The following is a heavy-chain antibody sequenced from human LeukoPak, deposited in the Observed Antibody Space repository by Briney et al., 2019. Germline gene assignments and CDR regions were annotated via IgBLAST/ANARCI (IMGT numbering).Heavy chain of an antibody. V-gene: IGHV3-23*01. CDR2: ISGSGGST. Sequence: GGSLRLSCAASGFTFSSYGMSWVRQAPGKGLEWVSAISGSGGSTYYADSVKGRFTISRDNSKNTLYLQMNSLGAEDTAVYYCSKSFGFHSGELLTPLDYWGQGTLVTVSS. D-gene: IGHD1-26*01. CDR3: SKSFGFHSGELLTPLDY. J-gene: IGHJ4*01. CDR1: GFTFSSYG.